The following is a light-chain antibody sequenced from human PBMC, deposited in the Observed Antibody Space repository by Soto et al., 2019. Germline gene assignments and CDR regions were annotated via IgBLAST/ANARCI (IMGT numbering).Light chain of an antibody. J-gene: IGKJ3*01. CDR3: QQSYSTPR. Sequence: VQRTESPSSLSASVGDRVTITCRASQSISSYLNWYQQKPGKAPKLLIYAASSLQSGVPSRFSGSGSGTDFTLTISSLQPEDFATYYCQQSYSTPRFGPGTKVDI. CDR1: QSISSY. V-gene: IGKV1-39*01. CDR2: AAS.